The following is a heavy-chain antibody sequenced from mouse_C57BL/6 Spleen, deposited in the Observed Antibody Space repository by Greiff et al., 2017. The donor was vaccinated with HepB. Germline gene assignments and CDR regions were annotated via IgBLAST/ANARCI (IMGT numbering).Heavy chain of an antibody. V-gene: IGHV14-4*01. J-gene: IGHJ1*03. Sequence: EVQVVESGAELVRPGASVKLSCTASGFNIKDDYMHWVKQRPEQGLEWIGWIDPENGDTEYASKFQGKATITADTSSNTAYLQLSSLTSEDTAVYYCTTNYYGSRSYWYFDVWGTGTTVTVSS. CDR1: GFNIKDDY. CDR3: TTNYYGSRSYWYFDV. D-gene: IGHD1-1*01. CDR2: IDPENGDT.